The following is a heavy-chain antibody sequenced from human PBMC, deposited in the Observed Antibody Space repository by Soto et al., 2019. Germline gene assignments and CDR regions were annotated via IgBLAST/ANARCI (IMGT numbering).Heavy chain of an antibody. D-gene: IGHD3-22*01. CDR2: ISAHNGDT. J-gene: IGHJ4*02. V-gene: IGHV1-18*04. CDR1: VYSFPTYG. Sequence: ASVKVSCQPSVYSFPTYGFSWVRQAPGQGLECVGWISAHNGDTHYSQKFQGRVTLTTDTSTNTGYMELRSLTSDDTAVYFCATEPIYYNDGSGYYPLGHWGQGTLVTVSS. CDR3: ATEPIYYNDGSGYYPLGH.